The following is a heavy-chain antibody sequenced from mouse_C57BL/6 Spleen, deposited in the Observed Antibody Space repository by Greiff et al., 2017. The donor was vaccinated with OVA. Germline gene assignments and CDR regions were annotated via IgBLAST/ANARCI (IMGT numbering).Heavy chain of an antibody. CDR3: TRALLRSPFAY. D-gene: IGHD1-1*01. Sequence: EVKVEESGGGLVQPGGSMKLSCAASGFTFSDAWMDWVSQSPEKGLEWVAEIRNKANNHATYYAETVKGRFTISRDDSKSSVYLQMNSLRAEDTGIYYCTRALLRSPFAYWGQGTLVTVSA. CDR2: IRNKANNHAT. V-gene: IGHV6-6*01. J-gene: IGHJ3*01. CDR1: GFTFSDAW.